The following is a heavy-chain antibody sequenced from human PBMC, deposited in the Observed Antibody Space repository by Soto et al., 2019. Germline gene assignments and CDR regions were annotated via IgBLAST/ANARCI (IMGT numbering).Heavy chain of an antibody. CDR3: ARWAPVRQGCSGGSCYLGKFYGMDV. CDR2: ISAYNGNT. Sequence: GASVKVSCKASGYTFTSYGISWVRQAPGQGLEWMGWISAYNGNTNYAQKLQGRVTMTTDTSTSTAYMELRSLRSDDTAVYYCARWAPVRQGCSGGSCYLGKFYGMDVWGQGTTVTVSS. V-gene: IGHV1-18*01. D-gene: IGHD2-15*01. J-gene: IGHJ6*02. CDR1: GYTFTSYG.